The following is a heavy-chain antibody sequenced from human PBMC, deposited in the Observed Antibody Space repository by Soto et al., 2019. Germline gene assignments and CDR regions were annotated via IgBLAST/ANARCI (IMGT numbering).Heavy chain of an antibody. CDR1: GGSSSGYY. CDR3: ARPSRSLYGSGHNWLDP. CDR2: INHSGST. J-gene: IGHJ5*02. V-gene: IGHV4-34*01. Sequence: SETLSLTCAVYGGSSSGYYWSWIRQPPGKGLEWIGEINHSGSTNYNPSLKSRVTISVDTSKNQFSLKLSSVTAADTAVYYCARPSRSLYGSGHNWLDPCGQGTMVTVYS. D-gene: IGHD3-10*01.